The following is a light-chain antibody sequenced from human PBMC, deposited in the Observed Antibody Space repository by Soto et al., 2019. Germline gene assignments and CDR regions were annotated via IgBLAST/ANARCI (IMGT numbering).Light chain of an antibody. Sequence: EIVLTQSPATLSLSPGERATLSCRASQSVSSYLAWYQQKPGQAPRLLIYDASNRATSIPARFSGSGSGTDFTLTISSLEPEDFAVYYCQQRSNWLLTFGGGNKVEIK. CDR1: QSVSSY. CDR3: QQRSNWLLT. J-gene: IGKJ4*01. V-gene: IGKV3-11*01. CDR2: DAS.